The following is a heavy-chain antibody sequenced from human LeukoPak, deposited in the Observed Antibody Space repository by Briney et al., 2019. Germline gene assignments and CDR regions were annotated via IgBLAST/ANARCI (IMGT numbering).Heavy chain of an antibody. CDR2: ISGSGGST. Sequence: GGSLRLSCAASEFTFSSYAMSLVRQAPGKGLEWVSAISGSGGSTYYADSVKGRFTISRDNSKNTLYLQMNSLRAEDTVVYYCAKDRSFLEWFPTTWGQGTLVTVSS. J-gene: IGHJ5*02. CDR1: EFTFSSYA. CDR3: AKDRSFLEWFPTT. D-gene: IGHD3-3*01. V-gene: IGHV3-23*01.